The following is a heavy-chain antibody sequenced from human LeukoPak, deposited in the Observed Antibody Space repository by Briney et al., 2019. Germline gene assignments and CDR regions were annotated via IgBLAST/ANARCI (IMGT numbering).Heavy chain of an antibody. V-gene: IGHV3-33*01. J-gene: IGHJ4*02. CDR1: GFTLSSYA. CDR2: IWYDGTNK. CDR3: ARDDSGWVDY. D-gene: IGHD6-19*01. Sequence: GRSLRLSCAASGFTLSSYAMHWVRQAPGKGLEWVSVIWYDGTNKYYAGSVKGRFTISRDNSKNTLYLQMNSLRAEDTAVYYCARDDSGWVDYWGQGTLVTVSS.